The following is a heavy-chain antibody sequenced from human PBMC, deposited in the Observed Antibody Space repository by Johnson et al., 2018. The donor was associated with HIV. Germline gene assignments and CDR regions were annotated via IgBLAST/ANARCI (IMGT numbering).Heavy chain of an antibody. V-gene: IGHV3-9*01. J-gene: IGHJ3*02. CDR1: VLTFDDYA. Sequence: VHLVESGGGLVQPGMYLRLSCAASVLTFDDYAMHWVRQAPGKGLEWVSGIRWNSGSLGYADSVQGRFTISRDNAKNSLCLQMNSLRADDTAVYYCARSKDCSVSSCPDGFDIWGQGTRGPFDIWGQGTVVIVSS. CDR2: IRWNSGSL. CDR3: ARSKDCSVSSCPDGFDIWGQGTRGPFDI. D-gene: IGHD2-15*01.